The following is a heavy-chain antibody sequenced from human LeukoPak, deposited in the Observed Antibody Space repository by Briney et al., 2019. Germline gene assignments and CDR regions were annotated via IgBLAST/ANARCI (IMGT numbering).Heavy chain of an antibody. CDR1: GFTFSSYA. J-gene: IGHJ4*02. CDR3: AKESNLIVVVPAACDY. Sequence: SGGSLRLSCAASGFTFSSYAMHWVRQAPGKGLEWVAVISYDGSNKYYADSVKGRFTISRDNSKNTLYLQMNSLRAEDTAVYYCAKESNLIVVVPAACDYWGQGTLVTVSS. CDR2: ISYDGSNK. D-gene: IGHD2-2*01. V-gene: IGHV3-30-3*02.